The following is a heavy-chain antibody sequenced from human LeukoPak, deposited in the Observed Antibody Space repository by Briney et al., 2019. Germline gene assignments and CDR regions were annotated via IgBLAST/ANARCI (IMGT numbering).Heavy chain of an antibody. CDR3: ARGGIPTPYDSGPSQDYYYYGMDV. CDR2: TYYRSKWYN. V-gene: IGHV6-1*01. D-gene: IGHD5-12*01. J-gene: IGHJ6*02. Sequence: SQTLSLTCAISGESVSSNSAAWNWIRQSPSRGLEWLGRTYYRSKWYNDYAVSVKSRITINPDTSKNQFSLQLNSVTPEDTAVYYCARGGIPTPYDSGPSQDYYYYGMDVWGQGTTVTVSS. CDR1: GESVSSNSAA.